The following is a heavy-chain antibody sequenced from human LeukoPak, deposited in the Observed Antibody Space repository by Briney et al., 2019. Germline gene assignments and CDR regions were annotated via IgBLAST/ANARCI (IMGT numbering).Heavy chain of an antibody. V-gene: IGHV1-2*02. D-gene: IGHD2-2*01. CDR3: ATFVVVPAATMAWGHWFDP. Sequence: ASVKVSCKASGYTFTGYYMHWVRQAPGQRLEWMGWINPNSGGTNYAQKFQGRVTMTRDTAISTAYMELSRLRSDDTAVYYCATFVVVPAATMAWGHWFDPWGQGTLVTVSS. J-gene: IGHJ5*02. CDR1: GYTFTGYY. CDR2: INPNSGGT.